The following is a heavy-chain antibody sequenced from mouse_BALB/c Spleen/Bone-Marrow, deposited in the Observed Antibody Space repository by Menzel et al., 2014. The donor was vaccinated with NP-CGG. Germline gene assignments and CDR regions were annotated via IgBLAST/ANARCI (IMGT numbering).Heavy chain of an antibody. Sequence: EVKLVESGGGLVKPGGSLKLSCAASGFTFSAYSMSWVRQTPEKRLEWVATISSGGHDTFYPDSVKGRFTISRDNAKNTLYLQMSSLKSEDTAMYYCSKDGGYDYSYYFDYWGQGTTLTVSP. D-gene: IGHD2-4*01. CDR3: SKDGGYDYSYYFDY. J-gene: IGHJ2*01. CDR2: ISSGGHDT. V-gene: IGHV5-6-4*01. CDR1: GFTFSAYS.